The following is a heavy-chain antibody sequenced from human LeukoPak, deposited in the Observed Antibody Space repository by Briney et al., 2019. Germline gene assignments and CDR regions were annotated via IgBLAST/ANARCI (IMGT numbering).Heavy chain of an antibody. CDR3: ARALIAARPLSLVY. V-gene: IGHV4-4*02. D-gene: IGHD6-6*01. Sequence: SETLSLTCAVSGGSISSTNWWSWVRQPPGKGLEWIGEMYHTGSTNYNPSLKSRVTISIDKSKNQFSLKLSSVTAADTAVYYCARALIAARPLSLVYWGQGTLVTVSS. CDR1: GGSISSTNW. CDR2: MYHTGST. J-gene: IGHJ4*02.